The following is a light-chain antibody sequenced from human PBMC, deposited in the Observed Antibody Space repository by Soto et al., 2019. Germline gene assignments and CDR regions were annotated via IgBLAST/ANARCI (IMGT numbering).Light chain of an antibody. CDR3: SSYTTSNTWV. Sequence: QSVLTQPASVSGSHGQSITISCTGTSSDVGGYNYVSWYQQHPGKAPKLMIYEVSNRPSGVSNRFSGSKSGNTASLTISGLQAEDEADYYCSSYTTSNTWVFGGGTQLTVL. J-gene: IGLJ3*02. CDR1: SSDVGGYNY. V-gene: IGLV2-14*01. CDR2: EVS.